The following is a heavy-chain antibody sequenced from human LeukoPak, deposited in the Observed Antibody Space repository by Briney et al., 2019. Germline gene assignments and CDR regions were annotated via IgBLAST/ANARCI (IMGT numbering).Heavy chain of an antibody. D-gene: IGHD2-2*01. CDR1: GVSISSSNSY. V-gene: IGHV4-39*01. CDR2: IYYTGNT. J-gene: IGHJ6*03. Sequence: PSETLSLTCTVSGVSISSSNSYWGWIRQPPGKGLEWIGSIYYTGNTYYNASLKSRVTISIDTSKNQFSLKLSSVTAADTAVYYCARAGYQLPSYYYYYMDVWGKGTTVTISS. CDR3: ARAGYQLPSYYYYYMDV.